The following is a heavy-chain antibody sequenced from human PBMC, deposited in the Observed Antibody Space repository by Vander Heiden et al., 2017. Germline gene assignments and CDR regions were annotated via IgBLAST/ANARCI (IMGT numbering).Heavy chain of an antibody. J-gene: IGHJ6*02. CDR1: GFTFSSYG. V-gene: IGHV3-21*01. D-gene: IGHD6-13*01. Sequence: EVHLVESGGGLVKHGGSRRLAGAASGFTFSSYGMNWVRQAAWKGLEWVSTISSSSSDIYYAAAVKGRFTISRDNAKNALYLQMNSLRAEDTAVYYGARIIAAPGPYYYYGMDVWGQGTTVTVSS. CDR3: ARIIAAPGPYYYYGMDV. CDR2: ISSSSSDI.